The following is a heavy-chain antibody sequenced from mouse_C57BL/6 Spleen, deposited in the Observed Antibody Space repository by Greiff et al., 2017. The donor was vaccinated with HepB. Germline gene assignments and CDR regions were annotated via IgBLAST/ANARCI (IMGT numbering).Heavy chain of an antibody. CDR2: IDPSDSYT. CDR1: GYTFTSYW. J-gene: IGHJ3*01. Sequence: VQLQQPGAELVKPGASVKLSCKASGYTFTSYWMQWVKQRPGQGLEWIGEIDPSDSYTNYNQKFKGKATLTVDTSSSTAYMQLSSLTSEDSAVYYCARTRGYPSWFAYWGQGTLVTVSA. V-gene: IGHV1-50*01. CDR3: ARTRGYPSWFAY. D-gene: IGHD2-14*01.